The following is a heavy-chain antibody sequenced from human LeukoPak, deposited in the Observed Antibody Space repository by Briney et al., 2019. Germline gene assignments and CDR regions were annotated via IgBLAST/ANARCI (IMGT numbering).Heavy chain of an antibody. J-gene: IGHJ4*02. V-gene: IGHV3-7*01. Sequence: GGSLRLSCAASGFTFSSYRMNWVRQAPGKGLEWVANIKQDGSEKYYVDSVKGRFTISRDNAKNSLYLQMNSLRAEDTAVYYCARFGGGYDSPFDYWGQGTLVTVSS. CDR1: GFTFSSYR. D-gene: IGHD5-12*01. CDR3: ARFGGGYDSPFDY. CDR2: IKQDGSEK.